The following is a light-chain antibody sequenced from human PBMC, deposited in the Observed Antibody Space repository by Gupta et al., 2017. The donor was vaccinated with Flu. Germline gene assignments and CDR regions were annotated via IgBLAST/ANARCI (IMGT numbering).Light chain of an antibody. V-gene: IGKV1-39*01. CDR1: RSINSQ. Sequence: DIRMTQSPSSLSASVGDRVILTCRASRSINSQLNWYQHKPGKAPQVLIFAASSLQSGAPSRFSGSESGTDFTLAISNLQPEDFATYYCQQSYEIPYTFGQGTKLEMK. CDR2: AAS. CDR3: QQSYEIPYT. J-gene: IGKJ2*01.